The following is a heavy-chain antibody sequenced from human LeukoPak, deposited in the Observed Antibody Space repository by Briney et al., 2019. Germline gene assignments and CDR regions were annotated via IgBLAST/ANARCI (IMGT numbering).Heavy chain of an antibody. CDR3: ARARGQSGVDY. CDR2: IDHRGST. J-gene: IGHJ4*02. Sequence: SETLSLTCAVSGGSISSGTYTWSWVRQHPGEGLEWIACIDHRGSTYYNPSLKSRLTISVDTSKNQFSLNLTSVTAADTAVYYCARARGQSGVDYWGQGTLVTVSS. D-gene: IGHD3-10*01. V-gene: IGHV4-30-2*01. CDR1: GGSISSGTYT.